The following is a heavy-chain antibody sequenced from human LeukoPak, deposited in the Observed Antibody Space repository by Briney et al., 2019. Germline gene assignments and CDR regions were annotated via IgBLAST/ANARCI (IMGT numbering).Heavy chain of an antibody. CDR3: AREISAAAGRGPFDY. D-gene: IGHD6-13*01. CDR2: IYYSGST. J-gene: IGHJ4*02. CDR1: GGSISSGDYY. Sequence: TLSLTCTVSGGSISSGDYYWSWIRQPPGKGLEWIGYIYYSGSTYYNPSLKSRVTISVDTSKNQFSLKLSSVTAADTAVYYCAREISAAAGRGPFDYWGQGTLVTVSS. V-gene: IGHV4-30-4*08.